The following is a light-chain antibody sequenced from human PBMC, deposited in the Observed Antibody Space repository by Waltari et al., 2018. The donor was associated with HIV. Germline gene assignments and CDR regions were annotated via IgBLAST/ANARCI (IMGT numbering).Light chain of an antibody. J-gene: IGLJ1*01. Sequence: YEQTQRPSVSVSPGKTARIPCSGDVLPNEDTYWYPPKPGQAPVLVLHSDIEWPSWIPERFSGSISGTTFTLPISAVQAEDEADYYCQSTVSSCAFVFGTGTRVTVL. CDR1: VLPNED. V-gene: IGLV3-25*03. CDR2: SDI. CDR3: QSTVSSCAFV.